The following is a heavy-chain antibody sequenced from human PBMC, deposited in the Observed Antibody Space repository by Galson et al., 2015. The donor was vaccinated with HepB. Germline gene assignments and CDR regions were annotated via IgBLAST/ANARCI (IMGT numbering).Heavy chain of an antibody. J-gene: IGHJ4*02. CDR3: ARVNDDGPSSFDY. CDR1: GYTFSDYR. Sequence: SVKVSCKASGYTFSDYRVTWVRQAPGQGLEWMGWISPNNGDTYYAQNRQDRLTMTTDTATSTAYMELRSLRSDDTAVFFCARVNDDGPSSFDYWGQGTLVTVSS. V-gene: IGHV1-18*01. D-gene: IGHD5-24*01. CDR2: ISPNNGDT.